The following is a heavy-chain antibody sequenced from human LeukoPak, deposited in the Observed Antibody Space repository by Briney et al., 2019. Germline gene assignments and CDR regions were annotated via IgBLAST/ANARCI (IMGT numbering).Heavy chain of an antibody. J-gene: IGHJ3*02. D-gene: IGHD6-13*01. V-gene: IGHV3-21*01. CDR1: GFTFSSYS. CDR2: ISSSSSYI. CDR3: ARSGIAAASDAFDI. Sequence: GGSLRLSCAASGFTFSSYSMNWVRQAPGKGLEWVSSISSSSSYIYYADSVKGRFTISRDNAKNSLYLQMNSLKAEDTAVYYCARSGIAAASDAFDIWGQGTMVTVSS.